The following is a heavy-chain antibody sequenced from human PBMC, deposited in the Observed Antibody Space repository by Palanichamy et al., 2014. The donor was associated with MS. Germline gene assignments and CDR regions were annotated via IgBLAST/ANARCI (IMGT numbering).Heavy chain of an antibody. D-gene: IGHD1-26*01. J-gene: IGHJ5*02. CDR2: ISEYNGNT. V-gene: IGHV1-18*01. CDR3: AREVELRYSSAGLYNWFDP. CDR1: GYTFTSYG. Sequence: QVQLVQSGAGVKKPGASVKVSCKASGYTFTSYGISWVRQAPGQGLEWMGWISEYNGNTNYAQKLQGRVTMTTDTSTSTAYMELRSLRSDDTAVYYCAREVELRYSSAGLYNWFDPWGQGTLVTVSS.